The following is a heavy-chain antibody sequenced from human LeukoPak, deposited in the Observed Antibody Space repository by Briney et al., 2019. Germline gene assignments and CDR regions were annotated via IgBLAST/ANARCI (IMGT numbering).Heavy chain of an antibody. D-gene: IGHD3-22*01. CDR1: GYTFTSYY. V-gene: IGHV1-46*01. CDR2: INPSGGST. J-gene: IGHJ4*02. CDR3: ARGHSSGYYFDYFDY. Sequence: ASVNVSCKASGYTFTSYYMHWVRQAPGQGLEWMGIINPSGGSTSYAQKFQGRVTMTRDTSTSTVYMELSSLRSEDTAVYYCARGHSSGYYFDYFDYWGQGTLVTVSS.